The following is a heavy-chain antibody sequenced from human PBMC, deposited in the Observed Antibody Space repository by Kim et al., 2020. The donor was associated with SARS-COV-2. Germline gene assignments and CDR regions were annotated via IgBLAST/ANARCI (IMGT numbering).Heavy chain of an antibody. Sequence: GGSLRLSCAASGFTVSSYYMSWVRQAPGKGLEWVSVIYSSGSTYYDDSVKGRFTIYRDNSNNTLYLQMNSLRAEDTAVYYCARDVVIEGYTWGQGTLVTVSS. CDR3: ARDVVIEGYT. CDR2: IYSSGST. V-gene: IGHV3-53*01. CDR1: GFTVSSYY. D-gene: IGHD2-15*01. J-gene: IGHJ4*02.